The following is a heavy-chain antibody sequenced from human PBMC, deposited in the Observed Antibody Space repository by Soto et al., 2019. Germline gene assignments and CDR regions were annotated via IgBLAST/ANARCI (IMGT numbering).Heavy chain of an antibody. D-gene: IGHD1-26*01. Sequence: GGSLRLSCAASGFTFSSYAMHWVRQAPGKGLEWVAVISYDGSNKYYADSVKGRFTISRDNSKNTLYLQMNSLRAEDTAVYYCAREFGPSVGAKFNGGMDVWGQGTTVTVSS. V-gene: IGHV3-30-3*01. CDR3: AREFGPSVGAKFNGGMDV. CDR2: ISYDGSNK. J-gene: IGHJ6*02. CDR1: GFTFSSYA.